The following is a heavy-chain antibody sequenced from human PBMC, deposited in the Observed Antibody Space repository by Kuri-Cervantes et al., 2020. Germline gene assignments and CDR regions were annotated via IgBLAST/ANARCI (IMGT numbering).Heavy chain of an antibody. CDR1: GFTFSSYS. CDR3: ARLYYYDSSGYYYVAPAAFDI. Sequence: GESLKISCAASGFTFSSYSMNWVRQAPGKGLEWVSSISSSSSYIYYADSVKGRFTISRDNSKNTLYLQMNSLRAEDTAVYYCARLYYYDSSGYYYVAPAAFDIWGQGTMVTVSS. J-gene: IGHJ3*02. V-gene: IGHV3-21*04. CDR2: ISSSSSYI. D-gene: IGHD3-22*01.